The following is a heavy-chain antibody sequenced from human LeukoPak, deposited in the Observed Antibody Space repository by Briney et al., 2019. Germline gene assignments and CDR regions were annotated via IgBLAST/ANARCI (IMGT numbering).Heavy chain of an antibody. J-gene: IGHJ4*02. D-gene: IGHD5-24*01. V-gene: IGHV3-64*01. CDR1: GFTFSSYA. Sequence: GGSLRLSCAASGFTFSSYAMNWVRLAPGKGLEYVSAISSNGGSTYYANSVKGRSTISRDNSKNTLYLQMGSLRAEDMAVYYCAKNIGGWLQLYYFDYWGQGTLVTVSS. CDR2: ISSNGGST. CDR3: AKNIGGWLQLYYFDY.